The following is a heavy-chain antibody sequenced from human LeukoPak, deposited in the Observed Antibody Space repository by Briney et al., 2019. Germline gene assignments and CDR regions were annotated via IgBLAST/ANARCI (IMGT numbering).Heavy chain of an antibody. V-gene: IGHV4-59*01. D-gene: IGHD3-22*01. Sequence: PSETLSLTCTVSGGSISGYYWSWIRQPPGKGLEWIGYIYYSGSTNYNPSLKSRVTISVDTSKNQFSLKLSSVTAADTAVYYCARDSPNRNYYDSSGLFDYWGQGTLVTVSS. J-gene: IGHJ4*02. CDR1: GGSISGYY. CDR2: IYYSGST. CDR3: ARDSPNRNYYDSSGLFDY.